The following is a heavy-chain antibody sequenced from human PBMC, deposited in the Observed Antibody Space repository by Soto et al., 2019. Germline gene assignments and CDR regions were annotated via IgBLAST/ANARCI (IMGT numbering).Heavy chain of an antibody. D-gene: IGHD6-19*01. Sequence: GGSLRLSCAASGFTFSSYAMSWVRQAPGKGLEWVSAISGSGGSTYYADSVKGRFTISRDNSKNTLYLQMNSLRAEDTAVYYCARRSSGWYFAYWGQGTLVTVSS. CDR2: ISGSGGST. CDR3: ARRSSGWYFAY. J-gene: IGHJ4*02. CDR1: GFTFSSYA. V-gene: IGHV3-23*01.